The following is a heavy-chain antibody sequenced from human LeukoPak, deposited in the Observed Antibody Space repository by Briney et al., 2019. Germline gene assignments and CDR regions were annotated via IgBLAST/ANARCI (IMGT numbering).Heavy chain of an antibody. CDR2: IRYDGSNK. CDR1: LFTFSSYG. V-gene: IGHV3-30*02. D-gene: IGHD2-8*01. CDR3: ARGGLRVMVYRLYYMDV. J-gene: IGHJ6*03. Sequence: GGSLRLSCAASLFTFSSYGIHWVRQAPDKGLKWVAFIRYDGSNKYYADSVRGRFTISRDNSKNTLYLQMNSLRAEDTAVYYCARGGLRVMVYRLYYMDVWGKGTTVTVSS.